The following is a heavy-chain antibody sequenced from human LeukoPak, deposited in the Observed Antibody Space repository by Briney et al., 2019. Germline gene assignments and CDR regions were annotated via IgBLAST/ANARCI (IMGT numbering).Heavy chain of an antibody. J-gene: IGHJ4*02. CDR1: GFTFSGSA. D-gene: IGHD4-11*01. V-gene: IGHV3-73*01. CDR3: TSPYSNSDY. Sequence: GGSLRLSCAASGFTFSGSAMHWVHQASGKGLEWVGRIRSKANSYATAYAASVKGRFTISRDDSKNTAYLQMNSLKTEDTAVYYCTSPYSNSDYWGQGTLVTVSS. CDR2: IRSKANSYAT.